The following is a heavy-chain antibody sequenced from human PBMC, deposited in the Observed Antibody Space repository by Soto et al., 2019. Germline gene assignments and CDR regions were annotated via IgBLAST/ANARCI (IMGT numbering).Heavy chain of an antibody. D-gene: IGHD5-12*01. CDR3: AGTDIVTTNCFDP. Sequence: QVHLQQWGAGLLKPSETLSLTCAVYGESFIGYYWTWIRQPPGKGLEWIGEINHRGSANYNPSLKSRVTISVDTSNNQFSLKLSSVTAAHTSVYYCAGTDIVTTNCFDPWGQGTLVTVSS. J-gene: IGHJ5*02. V-gene: IGHV4-34*02. CDR1: GESFIGYY. CDR2: INHRGSA.